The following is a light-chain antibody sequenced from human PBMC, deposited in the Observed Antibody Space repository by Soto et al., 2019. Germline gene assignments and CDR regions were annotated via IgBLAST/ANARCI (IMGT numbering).Light chain of an antibody. V-gene: IGKV3-20*01. Sequence: EIVLTQSPGTLSLSPGERATLSCRASQSVSGNFLAWYQQKPGQAPRLLTYAASSRATGIPDRFSGSGSGTDFTLTISRLDPEEFAAYYCQQYGSAPPLSFGGGTRVEIK. CDR3: QQYGSAPPLS. CDR1: QSVSGNF. CDR2: AAS. J-gene: IGKJ4*01.